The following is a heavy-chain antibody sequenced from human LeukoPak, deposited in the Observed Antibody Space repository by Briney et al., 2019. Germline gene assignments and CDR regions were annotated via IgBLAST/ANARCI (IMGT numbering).Heavy chain of an antibody. D-gene: IGHD6-13*01. CDR1: GGSISSYY. Sequence: SETLSLTCTVSGGSISSYYWSWIRQPPGKGLEWIGYIYYSGSTNYNPSLKSRVTISVDTSKNQFSLKLSSVTAANTAVYYCARGFGIAAPDAWGQGTLVTVSS. CDR3: ARGFGIAAPDA. CDR2: IYYSGST. J-gene: IGHJ5*02. V-gene: IGHV4-59*01.